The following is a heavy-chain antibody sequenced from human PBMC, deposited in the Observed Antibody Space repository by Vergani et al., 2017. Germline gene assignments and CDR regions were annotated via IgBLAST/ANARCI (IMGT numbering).Heavy chain of an antibody. J-gene: IGHJ4*02. CDR3: ARALRAGYFDY. Sequence: QVQLQESGPGLVKPSETLSLTCTVSGGSISSHYWSWIRQPPGKGLEWIGYIYYSGSTNYNPSLKSRVTISVDTSKNQFSLKLSSVTAADTAVYYCARALRAGYFDYWGQGTLVTVSS. CDR1: GGSISSHY. D-gene: IGHD6-13*01. CDR2: IYYSGST. V-gene: IGHV4-59*11.